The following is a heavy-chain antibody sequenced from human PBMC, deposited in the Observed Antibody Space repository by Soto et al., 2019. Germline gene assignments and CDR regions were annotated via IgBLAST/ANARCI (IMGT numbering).Heavy chain of an antibody. V-gene: IGHV1-69*19. CDR3: AREVQVHTPPFVY. CDR2: ISPMFGAA. J-gene: IGHJ4*02. CDR1: GVTFNTYA. D-gene: IGHD3-10*01. Sequence: QVQLVQSGAEMKKPGSSVKVSCQSSGVTFNTYAMNWVRQAPGQGPEWMGDISPMFGAANYAPKFQGRVTITADESTGTSYMQLSSLTSEDTALYFCAREVQVHTPPFVYWCQGTLVTVSS.